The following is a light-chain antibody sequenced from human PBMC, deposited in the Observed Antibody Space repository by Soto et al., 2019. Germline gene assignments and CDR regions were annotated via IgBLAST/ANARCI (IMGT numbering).Light chain of an antibody. CDR2: AAS. V-gene: IGKV1-9*01. Sequence: IQLTQSPSSLSASVGDRVTITCRASQGISSYLAWYQQKPGKAPKLLIYAASTLQSGVPSRFSGSGSGTDFTLTISILQPEDFTTYYCQQLNSYLTFGGGTKVEIK. J-gene: IGKJ4*02. CDR1: QGISSY. CDR3: QQLNSYLT.